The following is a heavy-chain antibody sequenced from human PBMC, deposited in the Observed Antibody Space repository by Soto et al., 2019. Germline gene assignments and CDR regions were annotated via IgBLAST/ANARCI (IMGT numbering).Heavy chain of an antibody. D-gene: IGHD1-20*01. J-gene: IGHJ4*02. CDR2: ISGRGAGS. CDR1: GYTFNNYP. CDR3: TITDPPRRYTDY. V-gene: IGHV3-23*01. Sequence: LRLSCAGSGYTFNNYPMRWVRPAPGRGLEWVSAISGRGAGSYYADSVRGRFTISRDNSRNLLYLQMNSLRAEDTAVYYCTITDPPRRYTDYWGQGTLVTVSS.